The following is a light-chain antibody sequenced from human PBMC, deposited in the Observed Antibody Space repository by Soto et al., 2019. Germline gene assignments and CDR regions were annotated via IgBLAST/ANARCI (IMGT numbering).Light chain of an antibody. Sequence: QSALTQPASVSGSPGQSITISCAGTTSDVGSYDYVSWYQRHPGKGPKLIIYEVDYRPSGVSTRFSGSKSGNTASLTISGLQTDDEAEYYCSSYTSSSTYVFGTGTKVTVL. CDR2: EVD. J-gene: IGLJ1*01. CDR1: TSDVGSYDY. CDR3: SSYTSSSTYV. V-gene: IGLV2-14*01.